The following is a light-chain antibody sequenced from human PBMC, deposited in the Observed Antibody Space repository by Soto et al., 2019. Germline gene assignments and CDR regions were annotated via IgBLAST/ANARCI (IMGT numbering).Light chain of an antibody. CDR2: DVS. CDR3: CSYAGTDV. J-gene: IGLJ1*01. CDR1: SSDVVGYTY. Sequence: QSALTKPRSVSGSPGQSVTISCTGTSSDVVGYTYVSWYLLHPGKAPKLLIYDVSKRPSGVPDRFSGSRSGNTASLTISGLQAEDEADYYCCSYAGTDVFGTGTKLTVL. V-gene: IGLV2-11*01.